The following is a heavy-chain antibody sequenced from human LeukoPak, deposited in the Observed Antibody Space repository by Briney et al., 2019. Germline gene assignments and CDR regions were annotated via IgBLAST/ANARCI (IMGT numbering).Heavy chain of an antibody. CDR1: GIIMTKYW. D-gene: IGHD3-3*01. CDR2: IKQDGSEK. CDR3: ARDASALH. V-gene: IGHV3-7*01. J-gene: IGHJ4*02. Sequence: GGSLRLSCAASGIIMTKYWMTWVRQVPGKGLEWVATIKQDGSEKYYVDSVKGRFTISRDNAKSSLSLQMNSLRVVDTAVYYCARDASALHWGQGARVTVSS.